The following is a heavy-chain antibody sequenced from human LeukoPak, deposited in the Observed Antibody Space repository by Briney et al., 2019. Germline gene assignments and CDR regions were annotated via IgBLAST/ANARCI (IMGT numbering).Heavy chain of an antibody. Sequence: GASLRLSCAASGFIFRNYAMSWVRQAPGKGLEWVSAITGSGDTTYYADSVKGRFTVPRDNSKNTLYVEMNTLRAEDTAVCYCAKKTRDGYNPFDYLGQGTLVTVSS. CDR2: ITGSGDTT. CDR1: GFIFRNYA. D-gene: IGHD5-24*01. J-gene: IGHJ4*02. V-gene: IGHV3-23*01. CDR3: AKKTRDGYNPFDY.